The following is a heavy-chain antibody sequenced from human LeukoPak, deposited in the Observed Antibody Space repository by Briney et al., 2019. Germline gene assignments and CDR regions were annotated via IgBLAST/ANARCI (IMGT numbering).Heavy chain of an antibody. CDR3: ARPPNGQLGVEYFQH. CDR1: GGTFSSYA. J-gene: IGHJ1*01. D-gene: IGHD6-13*01. Sequence: SVKVSCKASGGTFSSYAISWVRQAPGQGLEWMGRIIPIFGTANYAQKFQGRVTITTDESTSTAYMELSSLRSEDTAVYYCARPPNGQLGVEYFQHWGQGTLVTVSS. CDR2: IIPIFGTA. V-gene: IGHV1-69*05.